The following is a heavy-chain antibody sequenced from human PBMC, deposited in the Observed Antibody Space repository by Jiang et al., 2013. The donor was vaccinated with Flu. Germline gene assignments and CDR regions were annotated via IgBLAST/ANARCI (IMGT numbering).Heavy chain of an antibody. CDR3: ARDELWYDSSGYYRLDYYGMDV. D-gene: IGHD3-22*01. CDR1: GYTFTGYY. J-gene: IGHJ6*02. Sequence: EVKKPGASVKVSCKASGYTFTGYYMHWVRQAPGQGLEWMGWINPNSGGTNYAQKFQGRVTMTRDTSISTAYMELSRLRSDDTAVYYCARDELWYDSSGYYRLDYYGMDVWGQGTTVTVSS. CDR2: INPNSGGT. V-gene: IGHV1-2*02.